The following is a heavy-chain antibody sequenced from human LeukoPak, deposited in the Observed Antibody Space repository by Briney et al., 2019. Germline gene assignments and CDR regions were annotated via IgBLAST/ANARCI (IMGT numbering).Heavy chain of an antibody. J-gene: IGHJ4*02. CDR1: GGSINSGGYY. D-gene: IGHD1-7*01. CDR3: ARAPTGTTFDY. Sequence: SETLSLTCTVSGGSINSGGYYWSWIRQPPGKGLEWIGYIYHSGSAYYNPSLKSRVTISVDRSKNQFSLKLSSVTAADTAVYYCARAPTGTTFDYWGQGTLVTVSS. V-gene: IGHV4-30-2*01. CDR2: IYHSGSA.